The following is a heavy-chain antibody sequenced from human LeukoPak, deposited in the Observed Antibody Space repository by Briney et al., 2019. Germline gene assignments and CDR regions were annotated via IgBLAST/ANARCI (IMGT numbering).Heavy chain of an antibody. Sequence: PSETLSLTCTVSGGSISTTSYYWGWIRQPPGKGLEWIGRIYYSGSTYDNPSLKSRVTISVDTSKNQFSLKLSSVTAADTAVYYCARHGHCSSGTCNDAFDIWGQGTMVTVSS. CDR1: GGSISTTSYY. V-gene: IGHV4-39*01. J-gene: IGHJ3*02. CDR3: ARHGHCSSGTCNDAFDI. CDR2: IYYSGST. D-gene: IGHD2-15*01.